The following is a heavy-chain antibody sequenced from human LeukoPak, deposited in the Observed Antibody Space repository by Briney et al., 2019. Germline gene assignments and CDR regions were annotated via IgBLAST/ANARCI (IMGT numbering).Heavy chain of an antibody. D-gene: IGHD3/OR15-3a*01. CDR1: GGSISSGGYY. J-gene: IGHJ3*02. CDR2: IYYSGST. V-gene: IGHV4-31*03. CDR3: ARSSARGLGFDS. Sequence: SETLSLTCTVSGGSISSGGYYLSWIRQHPGDGLEWIGYIYYSGSTYYNPSLKSRVTISMDTSKNQLSLRLSSVTAADTAVYYCARSSARGLGFDSWGQGSMVTVSS.